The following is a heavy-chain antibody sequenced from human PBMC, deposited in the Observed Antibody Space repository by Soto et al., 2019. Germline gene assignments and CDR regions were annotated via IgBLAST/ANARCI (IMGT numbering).Heavy chain of an antibody. CDR3: ARSRADSSGYAFDY. D-gene: IGHD3-22*01. CDR2: IYTSGST. V-gene: IGHV4-4*07. J-gene: IGHJ4*02. CDR1: GGSISSYY. Sequence: SSSLALTCTVSGGSISSYYWSWIRQPAGKGLEWIGRIYTSGSTNYNPSLKSRVTMSVDTSKNQFSLKLSSVTAADTAVYYCARSRADSSGYAFDYWGQGTLVTVSS.